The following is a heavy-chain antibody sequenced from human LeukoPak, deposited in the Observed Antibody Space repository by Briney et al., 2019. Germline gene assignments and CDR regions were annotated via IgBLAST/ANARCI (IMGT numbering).Heavy chain of an antibody. D-gene: IGHD3-10*01. V-gene: IGHV4-34*01. Sequence: PSETLSLTCAVYGGSFSGYYWSWIRQPPGKGLEWIGEINHSGSTNYNPSLKSRVTISVDTSKNQFSLKLSSVTAADTAVYYCAKDRSRTQPIWFGDHPPYYFDYWGQGTLVTVSS. CDR2: INHSGST. CDR3: AKDRSRTQPIWFGDHPPYYFDY. J-gene: IGHJ4*02. CDR1: GGSFSGYY.